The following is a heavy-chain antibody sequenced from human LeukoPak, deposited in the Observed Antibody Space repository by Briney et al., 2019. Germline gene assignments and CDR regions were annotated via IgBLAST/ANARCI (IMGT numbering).Heavy chain of an antibody. CDR1: GFTFSNYW. CDR3: ARDGSARGIYGMDV. J-gene: IGHJ6*02. CDR2: INQDGSEK. Sequence: SGGSLRLSCAASGFTFSNYWMTWVRQAPGEGLEWVANINQDGSEKYYVDSLKGRFTISRDNAENSLYLQMNSLRAEDTAVYYCARDGSARGIYGMDVWGQGTTVTVSS. D-gene: IGHD6-13*01. V-gene: IGHV3-7*01.